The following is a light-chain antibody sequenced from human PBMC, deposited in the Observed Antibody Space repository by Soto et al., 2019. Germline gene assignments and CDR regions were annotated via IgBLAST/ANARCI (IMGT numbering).Light chain of an antibody. Sequence: QSALTQPAAASGSPGQSITISCTGTSSDIVGHNFVSWYQHHPGKAPKLLIYEVSYRASGVSNRFTGSKSANTASLTISGLQAEDEADYSCSSYTTSSYVVFGGGTQLTVL. J-gene: IGLJ2*01. CDR3: SSYTTSSYVV. CDR1: SSDIVGHNF. CDR2: EVS. V-gene: IGLV2-14*01.